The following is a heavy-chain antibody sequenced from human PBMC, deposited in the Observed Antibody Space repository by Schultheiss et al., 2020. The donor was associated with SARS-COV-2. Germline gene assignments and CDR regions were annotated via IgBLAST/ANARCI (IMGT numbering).Heavy chain of an antibody. V-gene: IGHV3-48*02. J-gene: IGHJ6*02. CDR3: VRAERDYFYYGMDV. CDR1: GFTFSRYS. CDR2: ISSLSSDT. Sequence: GGSLRLSCGTSGFTFSRYSMNWVRQAPGKGLEWVSYISSLSSDTYYADSVKGRFTISRDNAKNSLYLQMNSLRDEDAAVYFCVRAERDYFYYGMDVWGLGTTVTVSS.